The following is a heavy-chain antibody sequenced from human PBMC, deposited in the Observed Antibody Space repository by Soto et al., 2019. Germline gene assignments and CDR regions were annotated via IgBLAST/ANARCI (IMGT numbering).Heavy chain of an antibody. Sequence: GGSLRLSCAASGFTFSSYWMSWVRQAPGKGLEWVANIKQDGSEKYYVDSVKGRFTISRDNAKNSLYLQMNSLRAEDTAVYYCARDTAVTRYYYYYYYMDVWGKGTTVTVSS. D-gene: IGHD4-17*01. J-gene: IGHJ6*03. CDR2: IKQDGSEK. V-gene: IGHV3-7*01. CDR3: ARDTAVTRYYYYYYYMDV. CDR1: GFTFSSYW.